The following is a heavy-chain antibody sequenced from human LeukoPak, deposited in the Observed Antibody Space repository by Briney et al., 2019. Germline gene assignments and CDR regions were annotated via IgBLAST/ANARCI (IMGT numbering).Heavy chain of an antibody. V-gene: IGHV4-59*01. Sequence: SETLSLTCTVSGGSISSYYWSWIRQPPGKGLEWIGYIYYSGSTNYNPSLKSRVTISVDTFKNQFSLKLNSVTAADTAVYYCARSYCSGGSCHVAGMDVWGKGTTVTVSS. J-gene: IGHJ6*04. D-gene: IGHD2-15*01. CDR3: ARSYCSGGSCHVAGMDV. CDR2: IYYSGST. CDR1: GGSISSYY.